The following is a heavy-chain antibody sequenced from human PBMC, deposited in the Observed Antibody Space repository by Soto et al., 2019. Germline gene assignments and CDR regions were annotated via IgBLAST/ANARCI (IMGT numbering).Heavy chain of an antibody. CDR3: ARMVWYYDSSGYPGFDY. V-gene: IGHV4-59*01. CDR1: GGSISSYY. CDR2: IYYSGST. Sequence: SETLSLTCTVSGGSISSYYWSWIRQPPGKGLEWIGYIYYSGSTNYNPSLKSRVTISVDTSKNQFSLKLSSVTAADTAVYYCARMVWYYDSSGYPGFDYWAQGTLVTVSS. D-gene: IGHD3-22*01. J-gene: IGHJ4*02.